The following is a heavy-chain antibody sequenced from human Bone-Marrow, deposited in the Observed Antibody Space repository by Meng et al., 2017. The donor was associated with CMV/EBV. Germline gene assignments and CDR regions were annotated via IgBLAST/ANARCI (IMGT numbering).Heavy chain of an antibody. CDR3: AKEFTGAVGWGDY. J-gene: IGHJ4*02. CDR2: ISGSGGST. Sequence: GQLVAAGGGLVHPGRSLGLSYAASGFTFSSYAMSWVGQAPGKGLEWVSAISGSGGSTYYADSVKGRFTISRDNSKNTLYLQMNSLRAEDTAVYYCAKEFTGAVGWGDYWGQGTLVTVSS. CDR1: GFTFSSYA. V-gene: IGHV3-23*04. D-gene: IGHD1-26*01.